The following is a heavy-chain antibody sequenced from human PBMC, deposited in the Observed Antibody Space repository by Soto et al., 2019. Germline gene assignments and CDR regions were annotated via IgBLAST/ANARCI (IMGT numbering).Heavy chain of an antibody. CDR3: AHRTYYYDTSGYYLWFDP. CDR1: GFSLSSSGVG. J-gene: IGHJ5*02. V-gene: IGHV2-5*01. CDR2: IFWNGDK. D-gene: IGHD3-22*01. Sequence: QITLKESGPTLVEPTQTLTLTCTFSGFSLSSSGVGVGWIRQPPGKALDWLALIFWNGDKRYSPSLKSRLTVTKDTAKNQVVLTMTNMDPVDTATYFCAHRTYYYDTSGYYLWFDPWGQGTLVTVSS.